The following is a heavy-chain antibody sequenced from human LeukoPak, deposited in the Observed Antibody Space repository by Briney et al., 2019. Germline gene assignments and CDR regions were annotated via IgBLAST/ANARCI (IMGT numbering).Heavy chain of an antibody. D-gene: IGHD3-22*01. CDR2: ISSSGSTI. CDR1: GFTFSSYE. V-gene: IGHV3-48*03. J-gene: IGHJ4*02. Sequence: HPGGSLRLSCAASGFTFSSYEMNWVRQAPGKGLEWVSYISSSGSTIYYADSVKGRFTISRDNAKNSLYLQMNSLRAEDTAVYYCARGEGYYDSSGYCEFDYWGQGTLVTVSS. CDR3: ARGEGYYDSSGYCEFDY.